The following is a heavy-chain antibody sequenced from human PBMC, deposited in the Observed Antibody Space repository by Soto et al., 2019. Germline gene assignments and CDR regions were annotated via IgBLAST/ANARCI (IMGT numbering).Heavy chain of an antibody. CDR3: ARAGEPNHFDY. CDR2: IYHSGRT. J-gene: IGHJ4*02. V-gene: IGHV4-30-2*01. CDR1: GGSISSGGYS. Sequence: QLQLQESGSGLVKPSQTLSLTCAVSGGSISSGGYSWSWIRQPPGKGLEWIGYIYHSGRTYYNPSLKSRVTISVDRSKTQFSLKLSSVTAADKAVYYCARAGEPNHFDYWGQGTLVTVSS.